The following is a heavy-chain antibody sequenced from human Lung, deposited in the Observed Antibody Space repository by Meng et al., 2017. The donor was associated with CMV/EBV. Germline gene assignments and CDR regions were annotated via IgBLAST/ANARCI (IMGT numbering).Heavy chain of an antibody. V-gene: IGHV3-23*01. CDR3: AKEPRSWYGGDGFDY. CDR2: LSGSGGST. CDR1: GFIFGTFA. D-gene: IGHD6-13*01. J-gene: IGHJ3*01. Sequence: ESLKISXAASGFIFGTFAMTWVRQARGKGLEWVSSLSGSGGSTYYADSVKGRFIISGDSPKNTVFLQMNSQRAEDTAVYYCAKEPRSWYGGDGFDYWGHGXKVTVSS.